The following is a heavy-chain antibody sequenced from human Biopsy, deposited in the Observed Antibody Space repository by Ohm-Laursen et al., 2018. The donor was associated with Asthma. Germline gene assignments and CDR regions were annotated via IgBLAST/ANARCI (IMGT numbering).Heavy chain of an antibody. CDR1: GDSFSNYA. Sequence: SVNVSCKASGDSFSNYAISWVRQAPGQGLEWMGGLIPVLGTPDHAQMFEGRVTITADESTSTAYMELSSLSSEDTAVYYCARGYSGPDRIVYYYSGLEVWGQGTTVTVSS. J-gene: IGHJ6*02. V-gene: IGHV1-69*13. D-gene: IGHD5-12*01. CDR2: LIPVLGTP. CDR3: ARGYSGPDRIVYYYSGLEV.